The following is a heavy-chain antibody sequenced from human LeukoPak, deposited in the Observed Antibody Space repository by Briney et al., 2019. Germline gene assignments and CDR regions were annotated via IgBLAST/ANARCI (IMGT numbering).Heavy chain of an antibody. Sequence: ASVKVSCKASGYTFTGYYTHWVRQAPGQGLEWMGIINPSGGSTIYAQKFQGRVTMTRDTSTSTVYMEVSSLRSEDTAVYYCARDYYDNSGYYLNTLDYYYYYMDVWGKGTTVTISS. CDR2: INPSGGST. J-gene: IGHJ6*03. CDR3: ARDYYDNSGYYLNTLDYYYYYMDV. V-gene: IGHV1-46*01. CDR1: GYTFTGYY. D-gene: IGHD3-22*01.